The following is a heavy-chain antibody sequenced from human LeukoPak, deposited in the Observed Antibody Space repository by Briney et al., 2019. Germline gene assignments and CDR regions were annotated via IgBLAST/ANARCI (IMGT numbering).Heavy chain of an antibody. J-gene: IGHJ3*02. D-gene: IGHD2-21*01. CDR3: ARPRKSMVIRDAFDI. CDR1: GFTLSDYG. CDR2: IWYDGSNQ. Sequence: GGSLRLSCAASGFTLSDYGIHWVRQAPGKALEWVAVIWYDGSNQYYVDAVKGRFTISRDNSKNIVYLQMNSLGAEDTAVYYCARPRKSMVIRDAFDIWGQGTMVTVSS. V-gene: IGHV3-33*01.